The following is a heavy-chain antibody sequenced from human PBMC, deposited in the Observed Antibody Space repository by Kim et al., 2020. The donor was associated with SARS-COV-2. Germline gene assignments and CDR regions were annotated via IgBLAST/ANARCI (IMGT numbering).Heavy chain of an antibody. J-gene: IGHJ5*02. V-gene: IGHV4-59*01. D-gene: IGHD3-10*01. CDR3: AGAHYYGSGSYVP. Sequence: NPSLKSRVTISVDTSKNQFSLKLSSVTAADTAVYYCAGAHYYGSGSYVPWGQGTLVTVSS.